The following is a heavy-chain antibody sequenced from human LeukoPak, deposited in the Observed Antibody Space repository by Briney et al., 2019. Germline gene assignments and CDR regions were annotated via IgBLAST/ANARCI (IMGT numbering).Heavy chain of an antibody. CDR1: GFTFSSYA. Sequence: GGSLRLSCAASGFTFSSYAMSWVRQAPGKGLEWVSAISGSGGSTYYADSVKGRFTISRDNSKNTLYLQVGSLRAEDMAVYYCARVGVAGNLDYWGQGALVTVSS. J-gene: IGHJ4*02. D-gene: IGHD6-19*01. CDR3: ARVGVAGNLDY. CDR2: ISGSGGST. V-gene: IGHV3-23*01.